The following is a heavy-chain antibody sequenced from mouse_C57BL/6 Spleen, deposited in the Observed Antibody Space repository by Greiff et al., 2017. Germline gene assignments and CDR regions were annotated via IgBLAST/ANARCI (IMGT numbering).Heavy chain of an antibody. J-gene: IGHJ3*01. D-gene: IGHD3-2*02. CDR1: GFNIKDDY. CDR2: IDPENGDT. CDR3: TTRSGYGAY. Sequence: VQLQQSGAELVRPGASVKLSCTASGFNIKDDYMHWVKQRPEQGLEWIGWIDPENGDTEYASKFQGKATITADTSSNTAYLQLSSLTSEDTAVYYCTTRSGYGAYRGQGTLVTVSA. V-gene: IGHV14-4*01.